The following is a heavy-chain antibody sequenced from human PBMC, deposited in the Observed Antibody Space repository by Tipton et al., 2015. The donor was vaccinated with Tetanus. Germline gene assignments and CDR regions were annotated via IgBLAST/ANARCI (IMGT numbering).Heavy chain of an antibody. CDR2: INHSGST. D-gene: IGHD2-2*01. CDR3: ARTRYIVVVPAAPGDGMDV. V-gene: IGHV4-34*01. J-gene: IGHJ6*02. CDR1: GGSFSGYY. Sequence: LRLSCAVYGGSFSGYYWSWIRQPPGKGLEWIGEINHSGSTNYNPSLKSRVTISVDTSKNQFSLKLSSVTAADTAVYYCARTRYIVVVPAAPGDGMDVWGQGTTVTVSS.